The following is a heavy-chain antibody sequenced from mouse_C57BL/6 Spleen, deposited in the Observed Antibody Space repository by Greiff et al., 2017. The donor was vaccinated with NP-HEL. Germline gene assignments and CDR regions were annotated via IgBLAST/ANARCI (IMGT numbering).Heavy chain of an antibody. CDR2: INPSSGYT. Sequence: VQLQQSGAELARPGASVKLSCKASGYTFTSYTMHWVKQRPGQGLEWIGYINPSSGYTKYNQKFKDKATLTADKSSSTAYMQLSSLTSEDSAVYYCAINWDYFDYWGQGTTLTVSS. CDR3: AINWDYFDY. J-gene: IGHJ2*01. V-gene: IGHV1-4*01. D-gene: IGHD4-1*02. CDR1: GYTFTSYT.